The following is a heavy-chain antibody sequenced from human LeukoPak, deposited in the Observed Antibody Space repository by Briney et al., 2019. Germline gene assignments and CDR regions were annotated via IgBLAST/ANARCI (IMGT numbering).Heavy chain of an antibody. CDR1: EFTFNSYA. V-gene: IGHV3-64*01. Sequence: GGSLRLSCAASEFTFNSYAMNWVRQAPGKGLEYVSAISNNGGSTYYANSVKGRFTISRDNSKNTLSLQMGSLRAEDKAVYYCARGDSGSHLDYWGQGSLVTVSS. D-gene: IGHD1-26*01. CDR3: ARGDSGSHLDY. CDR2: ISNNGGST. J-gene: IGHJ4*02.